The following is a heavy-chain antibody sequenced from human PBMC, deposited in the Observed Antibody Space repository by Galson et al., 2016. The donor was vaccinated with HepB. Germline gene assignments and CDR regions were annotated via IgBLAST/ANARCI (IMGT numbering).Heavy chain of an antibody. CDR2: TYYRSTWKS. J-gene: IGHJ4*02. CDR1: GDSVSTISAS. D-gene: IGHD6-19*01. CDR3: ARERRVGGIGYYFDF. Sequence: CAISGDSVSTISASWNWIRQSPSRGLEWLGRTYYRSTWKSDYAGAVNNRITINADASKNQFSLRLNSVTPEDTAVYFCARERRVGGIGYYFDFWGQGNLVTVSS. V-gene: IGHV6-1*01.